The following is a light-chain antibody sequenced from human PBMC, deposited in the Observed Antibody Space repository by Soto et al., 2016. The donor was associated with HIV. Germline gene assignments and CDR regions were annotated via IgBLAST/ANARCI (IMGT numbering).Light chain of an antibody. CDR2: KAS. J-gene: IGKJ1*01. CDR3: QQYTTFSRT. V-gene: IGKV1-5*03. CDR1: QSISSW. Sequence: DIQMTQSPSTLSASVGDRVTITCRASQSISSWLAWYQQKPGKAPKLLIYKASSLESGVPSRFSGSGSGTEFTLTISSLQPDDFATYYCQQYTTFSRTFGQGT.